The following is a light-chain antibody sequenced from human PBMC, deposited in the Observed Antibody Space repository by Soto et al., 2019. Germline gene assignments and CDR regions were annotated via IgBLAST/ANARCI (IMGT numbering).Light chain of an antibody. J-gene: IGKJ2*01. CDR3: QQYGSSLYT. CDR2: GAS. CDR1: QSVSSSY. V-gene: IGKV3-20*01. Sequence: EIVLTQSPGTLSLSPGERVTLSCRASQSVSSSYLAWYQQKPGQAPRLLISGASRRATGIPDRFSGSGSGTDFTLTISRLEPEDFAVYYCQQYGSSLYTFGQGTKLEI.